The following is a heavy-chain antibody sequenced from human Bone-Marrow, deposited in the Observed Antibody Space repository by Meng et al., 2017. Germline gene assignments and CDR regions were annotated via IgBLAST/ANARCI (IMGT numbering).Heavy chain of an antibody. V-gene: IGHV4-4*02. J-gene: IGHJ4*02. CDR1: SVSISSTNW. D-gene: IGHD6-13*01. CDR2: IHQDGYT. CDR3: ARLGPPIAAGDPFDY. Sequence: QVQLQESGPGLVKPSGTLSLTCAVASVSISSTNWWGWVRQPPGKGLEWIGEIHQDGYTNYSPSLKSRVPISVDKSRNQFSLKLNSVTAEDTAVYYCARLGPPIAAGDPFDYWGQGTLVTVSS.